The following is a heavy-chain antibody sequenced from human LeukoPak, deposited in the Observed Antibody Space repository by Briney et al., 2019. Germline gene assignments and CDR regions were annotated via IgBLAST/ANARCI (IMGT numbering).Heavy chain of an antibody. Sequence: GGSLRLSCAASGFTFNTCDMTWVRQAPGKGLECVSYISSGSSTRYYADSVKGRFTISRDNAKSSLFLQMNSLRAEDTAVYFCARLRYYAVDVWGQGTTVIVSS. V-gene: IGHV3-48*01. J-gene: IGHJ6*02. CDR3: ARLRYYAVDV. CDR2: ISSGSSTR. CDR1: GFTFNTCD.